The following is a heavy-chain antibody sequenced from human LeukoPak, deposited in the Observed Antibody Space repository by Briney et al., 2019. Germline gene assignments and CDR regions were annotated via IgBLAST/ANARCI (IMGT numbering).Heavy chain of an antibody. J-gene: IGHJ4*02. CDR3: AKDHLPGIVVADRDY. CDR1: GFTFNRYG. D-gene: IGHD6-19*01. V-gene: IGHV3-23*01. CDR2: ISGSGGTT. Sequence: GGSLRLSCAASGFTFNRYGMSWVRQAPGKGLEWVSAISGSGGTTYYADSVKGRLTISRDNSKNTVYLQINSLRAEDTAVYYCAKDHLPGIVVADRDYWGQGTLVTVSS.